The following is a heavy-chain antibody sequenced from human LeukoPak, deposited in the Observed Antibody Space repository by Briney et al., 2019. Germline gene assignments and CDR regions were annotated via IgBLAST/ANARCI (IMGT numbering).Heavy chain of an antibody. V-gene: IGHV4-59*01. Sequence: PSETLSLTCTVSGGSISSYYWSWIRQPPGKGLEWIGYIYYSGSTNYNPSLKSRVTISVDTSKNQFSLKLSSVTAADTAVYYCAAGSGSYYSWYWGQGTLVTVSS. D-gene: IGHD3-10*01. CDR2: IYYSGST. CDR1: GGSISSYY. CDR3: AAGSGSYYSWY. J-gene: IGHJ4*02.